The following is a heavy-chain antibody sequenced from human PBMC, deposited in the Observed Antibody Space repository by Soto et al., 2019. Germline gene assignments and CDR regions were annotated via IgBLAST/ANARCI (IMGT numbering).Heavy chain of an antibody. CDR2: ISYDGSNK. CDR3: ASRPSGSYLGVDY. V-gene: IGHV3-30-3*01. CDR1: GFTFSSYA. J-gene: IGHJ4*02. D-gene: IGHD1-26*01. Sequence: PGGSLRLSCAASGFTFSSYAMHWVRQAPGKGLEWVAVISYDGSNKYYADSVKGRFTISRDNSKNTLYLQMNSLRAEDTAVYYCASRPSGSYLGVDYWGQGTLVTVSS.